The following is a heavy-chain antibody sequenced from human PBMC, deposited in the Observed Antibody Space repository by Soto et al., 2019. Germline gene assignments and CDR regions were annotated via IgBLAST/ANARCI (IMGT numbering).Heavy chain of an antibody. CDR1: GGTFNNYA. CDR3: AREGVDVVATSAIDY. D-gene: IGHD5-12*01. Sequence: QVQLGQSGAEVKKPGSSVKVSCKASGGTFNNYAISWVRQSHGQGLEWMVGIIPIIGTADYAHKFQGRLAISADESTGTTFMELSRLGSEDTDLYYCAREGVDVVATSAIDYWGQGMLDTVSS. CDR2: IIPIIGTA. V-gene: IGHV1-69*01. J-gene: IGHJ4*02.